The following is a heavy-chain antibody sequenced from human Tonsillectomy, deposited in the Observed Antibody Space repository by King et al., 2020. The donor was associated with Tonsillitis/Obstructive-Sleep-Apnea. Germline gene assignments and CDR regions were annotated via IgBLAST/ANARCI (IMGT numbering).Heavy chain of an antibody. CDR3: ARDRDFRSDV. CDR1: GYDFTTYG. Sequence: QLVQSGPEVKRPGASVTVSCKASGYDFTTYGITWVRQVPGQGFEWMGWISPSSGATKFREKFEGRVTLTTETSTTTAYMDLRNLKSDDTAVYFCARDRDFRSDVWGQGTTVIVSS. D-gene: IGHD3-3*01. J-gene: IGHJ6*02. V-gene: IGHV1-18*01. CDR2: ISPSSGAT.